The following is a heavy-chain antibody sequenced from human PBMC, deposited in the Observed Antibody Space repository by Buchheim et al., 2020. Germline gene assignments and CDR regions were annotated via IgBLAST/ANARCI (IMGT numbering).Heavy chain of an antibody. CDR1: GGSFSGYY. CDR3: AREKYSSGWTGRDYYYGMDV. CDR2: INHSGST. D-gene: IGHD6-19*01. J-gene: IGHJ6*02. V-gene: IGHV4-34*01. Sequence: QVQLQQWGAGLLKPSETLSLTYAVYGGSFSGYYWSWIRQPPGKGLEWIGEINHSGSTNYNPSLKSRVTISVDTSKNQFSLKLSSVTAADTAVYYCAREKYSSGWTGRDYYYGMDVWGQGTT.